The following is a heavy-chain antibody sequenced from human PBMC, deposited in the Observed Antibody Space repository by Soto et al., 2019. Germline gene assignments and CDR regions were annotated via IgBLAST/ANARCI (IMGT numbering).Heavy chain of an antibody. CDR2: MSYDGTNK. Sequence: QVQLVESGGGVVQPGRSLRLSCAASGFTFRSYAMHWVRQAPGKGLEWVEVMSYDGTNKYYADSVKGRFTISRDNSKNTLYLKLNSLRAEDTALYYCAGAPTSSGWYGAPHYWGQGTLVAVSS. D-gene: IGHD6-19*01. J-gene: IGHJ4*02. V-gene: IGHV3-30-3*01. CDR1: GFTFRSYA. CDR3: AGAPTSSGWYGAPHY.